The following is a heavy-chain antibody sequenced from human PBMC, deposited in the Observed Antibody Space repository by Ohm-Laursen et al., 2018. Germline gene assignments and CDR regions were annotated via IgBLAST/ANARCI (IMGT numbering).Heavy chain of an antibody. Sequence: SLRLSYAASGFTFSDYYISWIRQAPGKGLEWVAVIWYDGSNKYYADSVKGRFTISRDNSKNTLYLQMNSLRAEDTAVYYCAREGYCTNGVCYPWGMDVWGQGTTVTVSS. CDR3: AREGYCTNGVCYPWGMDV. CDR2: IWYDGSNK. CDR1: GFTFSDYY. J-gene: IGHJ6*02. V-gene: IGHV3-33*08. D-gene: IGHD2-8*01.